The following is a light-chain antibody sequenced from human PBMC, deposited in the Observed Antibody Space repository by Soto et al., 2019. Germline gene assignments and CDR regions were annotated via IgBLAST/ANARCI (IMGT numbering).Light chain of an antibody. CDR2: EVS. J-gene: IGLJ1*01. V-gene: IGLV2-14*01. CDR1: SSDVGGYNY. Sequence: SALTHPASVSGSPGQSITISCTGTSSDVGGYNYVSWYQQHPGKAPKLMIYEVSNRPSGVSNRFSGSKSGNTASLTISGLQAEDEADHYCSSYTSSSTPYVFGTGTKV. CDR3: SSYTSSSTPYV.